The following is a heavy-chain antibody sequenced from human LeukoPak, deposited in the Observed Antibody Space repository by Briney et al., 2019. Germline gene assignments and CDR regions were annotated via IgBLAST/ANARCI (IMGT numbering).Heavy chain of an antibody. CDR2: VYHSGST. D-gene: IGHD3-3*01. J-gene: IGHJ4*02. CDR3: GSQKEWSLTEYHFDY. CDR1: GYSISSGYH. V-gene: IGHV4-38-2*02. Sequence: SETLSLTCTVSGYSISSGYHCGWIRQPPGKGLEWIGSVYHSGSTYYNPSLKSRVTISMDKSKNQFSLKLTAVTAADTAVYYCGSQKEWSLTEYHFDYWGQGTLVTVSS.